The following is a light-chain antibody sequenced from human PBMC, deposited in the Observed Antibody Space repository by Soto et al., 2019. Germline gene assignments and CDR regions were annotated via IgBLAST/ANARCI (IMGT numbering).Light chain of an antibody. J-gene: IGKJ4*01. CDR2: WAS. CDR3: QQYYSTPLT. CDR1: ESVLYSSNNKNY. V-gene: IGKV4-1*01. Sequence: DIVMTQSPDSLAVSLGERATINCKCSESVLYSSNNKNYLAWYQQKPGQPPKLLIYWASTRESGVPDRFSGGGSGTDFTLTISSLQAEDVAVYYCQQYYSTPLTFGGGTKVEIK.